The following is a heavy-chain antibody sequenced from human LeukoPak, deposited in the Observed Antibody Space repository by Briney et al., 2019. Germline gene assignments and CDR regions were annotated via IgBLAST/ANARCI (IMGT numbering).Heavy chain of an antibody. D-gene: IGHD6-19*01. CDR2: IIPIFGTA. CDR3: AREIAVAGTGDFQH. J-gene: IGHJ1*01. V-gene: IGHV1-69*01. CDR1: GGTFSSYA. Sequence: SVKVSCKASGGTFSSYAISWVRQAPGQGLEWMGGIIPIFGTANYAQKFQGRVTITADESTSTAYMELSSLRSEDTAVYCCAREIAVAGTGDFQHWGQGTLVTVSS.